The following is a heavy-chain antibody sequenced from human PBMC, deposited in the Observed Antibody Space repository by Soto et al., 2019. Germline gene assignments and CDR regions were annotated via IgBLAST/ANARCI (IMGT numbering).Heavy chain of an antibody. J-gene: IGHJ4*02. V-gene: IGHV4-30-2*01. CDR1: GGSISSGGYS. D-gene: IGHD1-26*01. CDR3: ARLVGATGYFDY. Sequence: SETLSLTCAVSGGSISSGGYSWSWIRQPPGKGLEWIGYIYHSGSTYYNPSLKSRVTISVDRSKNQFSLKLSSVTAADTAVYYCARLVGATGYFDYWGRGTLVTVSS. CDR2: IYHSGST.